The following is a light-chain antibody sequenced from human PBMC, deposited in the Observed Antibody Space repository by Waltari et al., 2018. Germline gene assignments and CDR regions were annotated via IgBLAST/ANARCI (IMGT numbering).Light chain of an antibody. CDR1: SLRSFY. V-gene: IGLV3-19*01. J-gene: IGLJ2*01. CDR2: GKN. Sequence: SSELTQDPTVSVALGQTVRITCQGDSLRSFYASWYQQKPRQAPLLVIYGKNNRPAGIPDRFSGSSSGDTAFVTITGAQAEDEADYHCNSRDTSADRLVIFGGGTKLTVL. CDR3: NSRDTSADRLVI.